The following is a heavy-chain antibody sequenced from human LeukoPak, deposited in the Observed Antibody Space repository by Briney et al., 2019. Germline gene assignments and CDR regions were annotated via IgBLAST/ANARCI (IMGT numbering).Heavy chain of an antibody. V-gene: IGHV1-18*01. D-gene: IGHD4-17*01. CDR1: GYTFTSYG. J-gene: IGHJ4*02. CDR2: ISAYNGNT. CDR3: HMTTVTTEGNSDFDY. Sequence: GASVKVSCKASGYTFTSYGISWVRQAPGQGLEWMGWISAYNGNTNYAQKLQGRVTMTTDTSTGTAYMELRSLRSDDTAVYYCHMTTVTTEGNSDFDYWGQGTLVTVSS.